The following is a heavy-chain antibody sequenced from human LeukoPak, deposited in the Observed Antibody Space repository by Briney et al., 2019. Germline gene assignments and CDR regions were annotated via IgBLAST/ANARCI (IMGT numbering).Heavy chain of an antibody. J-gene: IGHJ4*02. CDR1: GCTFTTYG. CDR3: ARTVTTSSYYFDY. CDR2: ISGYDGNT. V-gene: IGHV1-18*01. Sequence: ASVKLSCKASGCTFTTYGVSWVRQAPGQGLEWMGWISGYDGNTNYAQKLRGRVTMTTDTSTSTAYMDLRSLRSDDTALYYCARTVTTSSYYFDYWGQGTLVTVSS. D-gene: IGHD4-17*01.